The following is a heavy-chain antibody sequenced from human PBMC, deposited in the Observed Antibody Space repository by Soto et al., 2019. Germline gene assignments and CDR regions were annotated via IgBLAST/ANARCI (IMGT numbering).Heavy chain of an antibody. CDR2: ISWNSGSI. CDR1: GFTFDDYA. CDR3: AKADCSGGHCPHGS. D-gene: IGHD2-15*01. V-gene: IGHV3-9*01. Sequence: EVQLVESGGGLLQPGRSLRLSCAASGFTFDDYAMHWVRQVPGKGLEWVSGISWNSGSIGYADSVKGRFTISRDNAKNSLYLQMNNLRAEDTALYYCAKADCSGGHCPHGSWGQGTLVTVSS. J-gene: IGHJ5*02.